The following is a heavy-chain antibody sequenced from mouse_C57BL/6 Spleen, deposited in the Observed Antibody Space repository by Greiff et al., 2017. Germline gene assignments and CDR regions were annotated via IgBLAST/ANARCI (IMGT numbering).Heavy chain of an antibody. J-gene: IGHJ3*01. CDR1: GYTFTSYW. V-gene: IGHV1-64*01. CDR2: IHPTRGST. CDR3: APYGSSSWFAY. D-gene: IGHD1-1*01. Sequence: QVQLQQPGAELVKPGASVKLSCKASGYTFTSYWMHWVKQRPGHGLAWIGMIHPTRGSTNYNEKFKSKATLTVDKSSSTAYMQLSSLTSEDSAVYYCAPYGSSSWFAYWGQGTLVTVSA.